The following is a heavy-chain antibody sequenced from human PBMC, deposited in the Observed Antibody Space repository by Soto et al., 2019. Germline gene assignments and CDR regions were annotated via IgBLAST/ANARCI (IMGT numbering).Heavy chain of an antibody. J-gene: IGHJ6*02. V-gene: IGHV3-23*01. CDR3: AKGRVWNSISPYDYFGMDV. CDR2: ISGTGGST. D-gene: IGHD3-3*02. CDR1: RFSFSNYA. Sequence: EVQLLESGGDLVQPGGSLRLSCAASRFSFSNYAMTWVRQAPGKGLEWVSVISGTGGSTSYGDSVKGRFTISRDNSKNTLYLQMNSLRAEDTAVYYCAKGRVWNSISPYDYFGMDVWGQGTTVTVSS.